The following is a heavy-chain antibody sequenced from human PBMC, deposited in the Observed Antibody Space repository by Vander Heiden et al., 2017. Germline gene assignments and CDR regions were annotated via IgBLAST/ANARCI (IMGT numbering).Heavy chain of an antibody. V-gene: IGHV3-74*01. D-gene: IGHD3-3*01. CDR1: GFPFSSSW. J-gene: IGHJ4*02. CDR3: ARVGYDFWSGYSALGY. CDR2: INSDGSST. Sequence: EVQLVESGGGLVQPGGSLRLSCAASGFPFSSSWMHWVRQAPGKGLVWVSRINSDGSSTSYADSVKGRFTISRDNAKNTLYLQMNSLRAEDTAVYYCARVGYDFWSGYSALGYWGQGALVTVSS.